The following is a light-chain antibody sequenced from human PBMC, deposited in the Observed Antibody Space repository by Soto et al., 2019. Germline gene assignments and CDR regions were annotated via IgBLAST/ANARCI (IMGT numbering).Light chain of an antibody. CDR1: QAIDNW. J-gene: IGKJ1*01. Sequence: DIEMTQSPSTLSSCLGYRVTITCRASQAIDNWLAWYQQKPGKAPKLLIFDASNFESGVPSRFSGSGSGTEFTLTISSLQPDDFATYYCQEYHTYSWTFGQGTKVDIK. CDR2: DAS. CDR3: QEYHTYSWT. V-gene: IGKV1-5*01.